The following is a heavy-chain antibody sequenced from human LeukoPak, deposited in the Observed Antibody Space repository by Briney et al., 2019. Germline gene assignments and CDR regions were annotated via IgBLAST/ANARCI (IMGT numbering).Heavy chain of an antibody. V-gene: IGHV6-1*01. CDR1: GDSVSSNSAA. CDR3: AGARVPLWGYGMDV. Sequence: SQTLSLTCAISGDSVSSNSAAWNWITQSPSRGLEWLGRTYYRSKWYNHYAVSVKSRITINPDTSKNQFSLQLNSVTPEDTAVYYCAGARVPLWGYGMDVWGQGTTVTVSS. CDR2: TYYRSKWYN. J-gene: IGHJ6*02. D-gene: IGHD3-16*01.